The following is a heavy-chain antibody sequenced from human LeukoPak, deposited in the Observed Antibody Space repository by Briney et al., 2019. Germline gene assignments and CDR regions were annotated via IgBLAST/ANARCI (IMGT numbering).Heavy chain of an antibody. D-gene: IGHD5-12*01. Sequence: GGSLRLSCAASGFTFSSYGMHWVRQAPGKGLEWVAFIRYDGSNKYYADSVKGRFTISRDNSKNTLYLQMNSLRAEDTAVYYCAKVMVGTTGGFDYWGQGTLVTVSS. CDR1: GFTFSSYG. CDR3: AKVMVGTTGGFDY. J-gene: IGHJ4*02. V-gene: IGHV3-30*02. CDR2: IRYDGSNK.